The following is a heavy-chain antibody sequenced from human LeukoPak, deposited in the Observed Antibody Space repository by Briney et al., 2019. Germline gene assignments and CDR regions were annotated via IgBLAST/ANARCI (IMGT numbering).Heavy chain of an antibody. J-gene: IGHJ4*02. Sequence: SVKVSCKASGGTFSSYAISWVRQAPGQGPEWMGGIIPIFGTANYAQKFQGRVTITADESTSTAYMELSSLRSEDTAVYYCARDKSVVVPARYWGQGTLVTVSS. CDR2: IIPIFGTA. CDR1: GGTFSSYA. V-gene: IGHV1-69*13. D-gene: IGHD2-2*01. CDR3: ARDKSVVVPARY.